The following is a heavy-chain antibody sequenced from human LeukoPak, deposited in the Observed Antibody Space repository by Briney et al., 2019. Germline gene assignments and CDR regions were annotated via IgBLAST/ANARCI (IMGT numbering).Heavy chain of an antibody. CDR1: GGSISNYY. CDR2: IYYSGST. Sequence: SETLSLTCTVAGGSISNYYWSWIRQPPGKGLEWIGYIYYSGSTDYNPSLKGRVTISADTSENHFSLMLNSVTAADTAVYYCARQPLGYCSGDYCYVYHVDLWGQGTLVTVSS. J-gene: IGHJ5*02. D-gene: IGHD2-15*01. CDR3: ARQPLGYCSGDYCYVYHVDL. V-gene: IGHV4-59*08.